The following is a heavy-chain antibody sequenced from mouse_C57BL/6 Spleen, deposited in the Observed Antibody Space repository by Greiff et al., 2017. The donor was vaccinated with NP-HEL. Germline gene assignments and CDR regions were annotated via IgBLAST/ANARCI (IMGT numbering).Heavy chain of an antibody. CDR3: ASGYDYAAWFAY. CDR2: IDPADSYT. Sequence: QVQLQQPGAELVKPGASVKLSCKASGYTFTSYWMQWVKQRPGQGLEWIGEIDPADSYTNYNQKFKGKATLTVDTSSSTAYMQLSSLTSEDSAVYYCASGYDYAAWFAYWGQGTLVTVSA. V-gene: IGHV1-50*01. D-gene: IGHD2-4*01. CDR1: GYTFTSYW. J-gene: IGHJ3*01.